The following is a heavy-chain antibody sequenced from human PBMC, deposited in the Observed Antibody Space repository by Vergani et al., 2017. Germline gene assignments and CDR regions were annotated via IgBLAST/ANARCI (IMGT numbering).Heavy chain of an antibody. J-gene: IGHJ6*03. CDR3: ARSGYCAHGVCYMTYYYYMDV. CDR2: IWYDGSKE. CDR1: GFTLSSHA. Sequence: QVQLVESGGGMVQPGRSLRLSCAGSGFTLSSHAMHWVRQAPGKGLEWVAFIWYDGSKEYYADSVKGRFTISRDNSKNTLYLQMNNLRAADTAVYYCARSGYCAHGVCYMTYYYYMDVWGKGTAVTVSS. D-gene: IGHD2-8*01. V-gene: IGHV3-33*01.